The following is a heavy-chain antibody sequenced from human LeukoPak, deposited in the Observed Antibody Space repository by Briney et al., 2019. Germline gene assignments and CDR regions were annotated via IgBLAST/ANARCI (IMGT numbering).Heavy chain of an antibody. D-gene: IGHD3-22*01. Sequence: AGSLRLSCAASGFTFTTYAMSWVRQAPGKGLEWVSFISGSDGSTYYADSVKGRFTISRDNSKNTLYLEVNSLRAEDTAVYYCATAFYFDISGPYWYFDLWGRGTLVTVSS. CDR2: ISGSDGST. V-gene: IGHV3-23*01. J-gene: IGHJ2*01. CDR1: GFTFTTYA. CDR3: ATAFYFDISGPYWYFDL.